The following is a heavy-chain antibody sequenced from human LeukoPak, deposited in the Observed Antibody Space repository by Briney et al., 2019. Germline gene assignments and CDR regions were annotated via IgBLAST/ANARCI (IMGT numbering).Heavy chain of an antibody. CDR1: GFNFNTYE. Sequence: GGSLRLSCAASGFNFNTYEMNWVRQAPGKGLEWVANIKQDGSEKYYVDSVKGRFTISRDNAKNSLYLQMNSLRAEDTAVYYCARTGSGSRAFDIWGQGTMLTVSS. V-gene: IGHV3-7*04. CDR2: IKQDGSEK. CDR3: ARTGSGSRAFDI. J-gene: IGHJ3*02. D-gene: IGHD1-26*01.